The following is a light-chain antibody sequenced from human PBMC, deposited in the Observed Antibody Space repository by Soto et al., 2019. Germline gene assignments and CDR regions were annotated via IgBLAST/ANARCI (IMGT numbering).Light chain of an antibody. CDR3: EQRSNRPPIT. Sequence: EIVLTQSPATLSLSPGERATLSCRASQSVSKYLAWYQQKPGQAPRLLIYDASNRATGIPARFSGSGAGTDFTITSSSLEPQDFAVYYCEQRSNRPPITCGPGTRVDFK. CDR1: QSVSKY. CDR2: DAS. J-gene: IGKJ3*01. V-gene: IGKV3-11*01.